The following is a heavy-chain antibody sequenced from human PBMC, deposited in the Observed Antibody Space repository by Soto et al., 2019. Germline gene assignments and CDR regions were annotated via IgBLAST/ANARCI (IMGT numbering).Heavy chain of an antibody. D-gene: IGHD2-15*01. CDR2: MNPNSGNT. V-gene: IGHV1-8*01. CDR1: GYTFTSYD. Sequence: APAKVSCKASGYTFTSYDSNWVRQATGQGLEWMGWMNPNSGNTGYAQKFQGRVTTTRNTSISTAYMELSSLRSEDTAVYYCARRVVVAAIGLDAFAIWGQGTMVTVSS. CDR3: ARRVVVAAIGLDAFAI. J-gene: IGHJ3*02.